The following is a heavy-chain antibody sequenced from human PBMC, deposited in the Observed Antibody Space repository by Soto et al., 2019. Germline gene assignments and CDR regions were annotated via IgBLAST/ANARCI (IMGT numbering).Heavy chain of an antibody. CDR1: GYTFTSYG. J-gene: IGHJ6*02. V-gene: IGHV1-18*01. D-gene: IGHD3-3*01. CDR2: ISAYNGNT. Sequence: ASVKVSCKASGYTFTSYGISWVRQAPGQGLEWMGWISAYNGNTNYAQKLQGRVTMTTDTSTSTAYMELRSLRSDDTAVCYCARGGPRTLYYDFWSGYLGGYYYYGMDVWGQGTTVTVSS. CDR3: ARGGPRTLYYDFWSGYLGGYYYYGMDV.